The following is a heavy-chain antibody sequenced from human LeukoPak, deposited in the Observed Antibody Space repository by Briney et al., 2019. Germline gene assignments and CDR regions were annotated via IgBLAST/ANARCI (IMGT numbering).Heavy chain of an antibody. J-gene: IGHJ5*02. CDR3: ARDGYCSGGSCYS. CDR2: INPNSGGT. CDR1: GYTFTGYY. V-gene: IGHV1-2*02. D-gene: IGHD2-15*01. Sequence: GASVKVSCKASGYTFTGYYMHWVRQAPGQGLEWMGWINPNSGGTNYAQKFQGRVTMTRDTSISTAYMELSRLRSDDTAVYYCARDGYCSGGSCYSWGQGTLVTVSS.